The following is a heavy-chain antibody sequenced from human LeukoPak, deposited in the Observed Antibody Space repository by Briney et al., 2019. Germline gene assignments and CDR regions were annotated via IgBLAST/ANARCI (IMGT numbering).Heavy chain of an antibody. V-gene: IGHV4-38-2*01. CDR2: IFHDGRT. J-gene: IGHJ4*02. CDR3: ARDIGWTKGPFDY. D-gene: IGHD2-15*01. CDR1: GYSISSGYF. Sequence: SETLSLTCEVSGYSISSGYFWAWIRQSPGKGLEVIAGIFHDGRTYYNPSLQSRVTISVDTFRNRFSLKLKSMTAADAAVYYCARDIGWTKGPFDYWGQGTLVTVSS.